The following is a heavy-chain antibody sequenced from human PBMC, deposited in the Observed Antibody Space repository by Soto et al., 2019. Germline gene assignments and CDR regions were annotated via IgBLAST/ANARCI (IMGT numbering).Heavy chain of an antibody. CDR2: ISWNSGNL. CDR3: AKGASTTVFAFNDY. D-gene: IGHD4-17*01. Sequence: PGGSLRLSCAASGFTFDDYAMHWVRQGPGKGLEWVSSISWNSGNLGYADSVKGRFTISRDNAKNSLYLQMNSLRGEDTALYYWAKGASTTVFAFNDYWGQGTLVTVSS. CDR1: GFTFDDYA. V-gene: IGHV3-9*01. J-gene: IGHJ4*02.